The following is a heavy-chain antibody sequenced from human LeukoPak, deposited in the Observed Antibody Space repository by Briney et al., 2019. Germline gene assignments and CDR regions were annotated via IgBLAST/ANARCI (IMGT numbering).Heavy chain of an antibody. CDR1: GFTFDDYA. J-gene: IGHJ3*02. Sequence: PGRSLRLSCAVSGFTFDDYALHWVRQAPGKGLEWVSGINWSGRSIVYADSVKGRFTISRDNTKKSLYPQMNSLRPEDTALYYCAKERALGELNDAFDIWGQGTMVTVSS. CDR2: INWSGRSI. V-gene: IGHV3-9*01. CDR3: AKERALGELNDAFDI. D-gene: IGHD3-10*01.